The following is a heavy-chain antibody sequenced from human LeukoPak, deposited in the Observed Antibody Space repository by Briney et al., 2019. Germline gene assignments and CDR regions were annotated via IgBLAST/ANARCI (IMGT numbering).Heavy chain of an antibody. CDR1: GGSFSGYY. V-gene: IGHV4-34*01. J-gene: IGHJ4*02. CDR3: ARYDFWSGFYYFDY. CDR2: INHSGST. D-gene: IGHD3-3*01. Sequence: PSETLSLTCAVYGGSFSGYYWSWIRQPPGKGLEWIGEINHSGSTNYNPSLKSRVTISVDTSKNQFSLKLNSVTAADTAVYYCARYDFWSGFYYFDYWGQGTLVTVSS.